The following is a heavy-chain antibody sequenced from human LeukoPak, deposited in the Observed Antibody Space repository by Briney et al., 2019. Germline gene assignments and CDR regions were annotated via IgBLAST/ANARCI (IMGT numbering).Heavy chain of an antibody. CDR2: ASSSGSYI. V-gene: IGHV3-21*01. CDR1: GFLFSDYS. Sequence: GGSLRVSCAVSGFLFSDYSMNWVRQAPGKGLEWVSSASSSGSYIFYADSVKGRFTISRDNAKNSLYLQMSSLGAEDTAVYYCARGQGVYASGSFPFDPWGQGTLVTVSS. D-gene: IGHD3-10*01. J-gene: IGHJ5*02. CDR3: ARGQGVYASGSFPFDP.